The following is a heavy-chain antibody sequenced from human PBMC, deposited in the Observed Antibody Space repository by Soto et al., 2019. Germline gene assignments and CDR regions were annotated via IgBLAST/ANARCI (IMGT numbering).Heavy chain of an antibody. CDR3: ARDSGSYSNYYYGMDV. CDR2: INPNSGGT. D-gene: IGHD1-26*01. V-gene: IGHV1-2*02. Sequence: ASVRVSCKASGYAFTGYYMHWVRQAPGQGLEWMGWINPNSGGTNYAQKFQGRVTMTRDTSISTAYMELSRLRSDDTAVYYCARDSGSYSNYYYGMDVWGQGTTVTVSS. CDR1: GYAFTGYY. J-gene: IGHJ6*02.